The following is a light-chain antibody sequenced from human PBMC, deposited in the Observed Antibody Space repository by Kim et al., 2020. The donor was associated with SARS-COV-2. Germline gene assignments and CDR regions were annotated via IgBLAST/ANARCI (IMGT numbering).Light chain of an antibody. Sequence: ASVGDRVTITCRASQSISSWLAWYQQKPGKAPKLLIYKASSVESGVPSRFSGSGSGTEFTLTISSLQPDDFATYYCQQYNSYPVTFGQGTKLE. V-gene: IGKV1-5*03. CDR1: QSISSW. CDR2: KAS. CDR3: QQYNSYPVT. J-gene: IGKJ2*01.